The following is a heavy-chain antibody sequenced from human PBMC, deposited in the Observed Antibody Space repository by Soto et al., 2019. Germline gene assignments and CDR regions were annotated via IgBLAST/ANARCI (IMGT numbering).Heavy chain of an antibody. Sequence: QVQLQQWGAGLLKPSETLSLTCAVYGGSFSGYYWSWIRQPPGKGLEWIGEINHSGSTNYNPSLKSRVTISVDTSKTQFSLKLSSVTAADTAVYYCAREDIVVVPYGMDVWGQGTTVTVSS. D-gene: IGHD2-2*01. CDR3: AREDIVVVPYGMDV. J-gene: IGHJ6*02. CDR1: GGSFSGYY. CDR2: INHSGST. V-gene: IGHV4-34*01.